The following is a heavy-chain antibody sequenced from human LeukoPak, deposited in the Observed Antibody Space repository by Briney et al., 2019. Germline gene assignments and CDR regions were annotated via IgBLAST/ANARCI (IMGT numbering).Heavy chain of an antibody. Sequence: TGGSLRLSCAASGFTFSSYAMHWVRQAPGKGLEWVAVISYDGSNKYYADSVKGRFTISRDNSKNTLYLQMNSLRAEDTAVFYCARDDFWSGYYKYYYYYMDVWGKGTTVTVSS. CDR3: ARDDFWSGYYKYYYYYMDV. J-gene: IGHJ6*03. D-gene: IGHD3-3*01. V-gene: IGHV3-30-3*01. CDR2: ISYDGSNK. CDR1: GFTFSSYA.